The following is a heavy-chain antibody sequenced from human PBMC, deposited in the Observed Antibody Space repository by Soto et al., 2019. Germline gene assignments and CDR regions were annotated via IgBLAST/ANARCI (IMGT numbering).Heavy chain of an antibody. CDR1: GFTFSSYG. J-gene: IGHJ6*02. D-gene: IGHD3-10*01. CDR2: IWYDGSNK. CDR3: ARVRGRFYGSGTYNGIDV. V-gene: IGHV3-33*01. Sequence: QVQLVESGGGVVQPGRSLRLSCAASGFTFSSYGMPWVRQAPGKGLEWVAVIWYDGSNKYYADSVKGRFTISRDNSKNSRYLQMDSLRAEDTAVYYCARVRGRFYGSGTYNGIDVWGQGTTVTVSS.